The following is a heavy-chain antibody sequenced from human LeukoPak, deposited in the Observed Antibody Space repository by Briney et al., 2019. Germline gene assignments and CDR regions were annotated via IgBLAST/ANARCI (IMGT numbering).Heavy chain of an antibody. V-gene: IGHV3-23*01. CDR3: AKDSVVAATRGAFDI. CDR1: GFTFSSYS. J-gene: IGHJ3*02. D-gene: IGHD2-15*01. CDR2: IGGSGTST. Sequence: QSGGSLRLSCVASGFTFSSYSMSWLRQAPGKGLEWVSIIGGSGTSTYYADSVKGRFTISRDNAKNSLYLQMNSLRAEDTALYYCAKDSVVAATRGAFDIWGQGTMVTVSS.